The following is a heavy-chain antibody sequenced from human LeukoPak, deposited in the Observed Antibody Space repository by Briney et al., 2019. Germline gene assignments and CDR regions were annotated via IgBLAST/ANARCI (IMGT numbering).Heavy chain of an antibody. V-gene: IGHV1-46*01. Sequence: ASVKVSCKASGYTFTSYYMHWVRQAPGQGLEWMGIINPSGGSTSYAQKFQGRVTVTADKSTSTAYMELSSLRSEDTAVYYCAREGPPHGVYYYDSSGSFDIWGQGTMVTVSS. D-gene: IGHD3-22*01. CDR2: INPSGGST. J-gene: IGHJ3*02. CDR1: GYTFTSYY. CDR3: AREGPPHGVYYYDSSGSFDI.